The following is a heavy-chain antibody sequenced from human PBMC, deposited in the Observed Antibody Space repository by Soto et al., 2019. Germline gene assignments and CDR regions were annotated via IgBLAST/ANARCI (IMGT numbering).Heavy chain of an antibody. J-gene: IGHJ4*02. CDR2: ISDYGRI. CDR1: GFTFGNYW. D-gene: IGHD1-1*01. V-gene: IGHV3-74*01. CDR3: ARGGLEPFDH. Sequence: LRLSCAASGFTFGNYWMHWVRQAPGKGLVWVSRISDYGRINYADSVKDRFIISRGDARSELYLQLNDLRVEDTATYYCARGGLEPFDHWGQGALVTVSS.